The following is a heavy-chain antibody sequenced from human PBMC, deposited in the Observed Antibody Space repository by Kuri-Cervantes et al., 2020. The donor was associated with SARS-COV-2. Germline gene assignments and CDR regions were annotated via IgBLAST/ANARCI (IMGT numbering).Heavy chain of an antibody. CDR3: ARTQGVAARRGDHNWFDP. D-gene: IGHD6-6*01. V-gene: IGHV4-39*01. CDR1: GGSISSSSYY. Sequence: SETLSLTCTVSGGSISSSSYYWGWIRQPPGKGLEWIGSIYYSGSTYYNPSPKSRVTISVDTSKNQFSLKLSSVTAAGTAVYYCARTQGVAARRGDHNWFDPWGQGTLVTVSS. J-gene: IGHJ5*02. CDR2: IYYSGST.